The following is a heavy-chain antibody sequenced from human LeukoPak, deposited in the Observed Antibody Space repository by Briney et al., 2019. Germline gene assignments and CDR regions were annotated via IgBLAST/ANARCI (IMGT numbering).Heavy chain of an antibody. CDR3: ARRCRSNSCLQS. D-gene: IGHD3-16*01. Sequence: GGSLRLSCAASGFTFSSYSMNWVRQAPGKGLEWVSSISSSSSYIYYADSVKGRFTISRDNAKKSLYLQMNSLRAEDTAVYYCARRCRSNSCLQSWGQGTLVTVSS. CDR1: GFTFSSYS. J-gene: IGHJ4*02. V-gene: IGHV3-21*01. CDR2: ISSSSSYI.